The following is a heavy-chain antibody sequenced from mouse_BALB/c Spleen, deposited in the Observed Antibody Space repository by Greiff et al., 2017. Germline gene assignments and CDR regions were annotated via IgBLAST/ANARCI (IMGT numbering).Heavy chain of an antibody. CDR1: GFSFSRYS. CDR2: IRGGGST. D-gene: IGHD2-14*01. CDR3: AGYYGYDYAMDY. J-gene: IGHJ4*01. V-gene: IGHV2-6-4*01. Sequence: VKLVESGPGLVAPSQSLSITCTVSGFSFSRYSVHWVRQPPGKGLEWLGMIRGGGSTDYNSALKSRRSISKDNSKSHVFFQMNSLQTADTAMYYCAGYYGYDYAMDYWGQGTSVTVSS.